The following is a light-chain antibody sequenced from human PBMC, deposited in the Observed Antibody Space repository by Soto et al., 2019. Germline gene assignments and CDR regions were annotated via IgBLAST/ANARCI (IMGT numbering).Light chain of an antibody. Sequence: QSVLTQPASVSGSPGQSITISCTGTSSDVGGYNSVSWYQQHPGKAPKLMIYDVSNRPSGVSNRFSGSKSGNTASLTISGLQAEDEADYYCSSYTSSSTRGVFGGGTKLTVL. CDR3: SSYTSSSTRGV. CDR1: SSDVGGYNS. V-gene: IGLV2-14*03. CDR2: DVS. J-gene: IGLJ3*02.